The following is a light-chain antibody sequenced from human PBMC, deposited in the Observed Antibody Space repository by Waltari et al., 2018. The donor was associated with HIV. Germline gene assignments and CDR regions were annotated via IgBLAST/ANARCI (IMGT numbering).Light chain of an antibody. CDR2: GAS. V-gene: IGKV3-20*01. J-gene: IGKJ2*03. CDR3: QQYGSSTYS. Sequence: EIVLTQSPGTLSLSPGDRAILFCRASQSVSNKFLAWYQHKRGQAPRLLVYGASSRARGIPDRFSGSGSGTDFTLTISRLEPEDFAMYYCQQYGSSTYSFGQGTKLEIK. CDR1: QSVSNKF.